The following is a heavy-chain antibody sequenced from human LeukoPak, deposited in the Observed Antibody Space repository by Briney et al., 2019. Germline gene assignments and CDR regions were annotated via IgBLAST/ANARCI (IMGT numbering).Heavy chain of an antibody. CDR1: GYTCSSYG. D-gene: IGHD1-26*01. J-gene: IGHJ4*02. CDR2: IRSDGSNK. V-gene: IGHV3-30*02. Sequence: PGGSLRLACAADGYTCSSYGMHCVRQAPGKGLEWVAVIRSDGSNKYYTDSVKGRFTIFRDNSKNTLYLQMNSLRAEDTAVYYCAKCGRSGSYSTYYFDYWGQGTLVTVSS. CDR3: AKCGRSGSYSTYYFDY.